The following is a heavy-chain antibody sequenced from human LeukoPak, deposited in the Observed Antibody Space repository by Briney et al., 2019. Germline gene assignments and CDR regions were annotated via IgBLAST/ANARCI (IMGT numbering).Heavy chain of an antibody. CDR1: GFTFSTYW. D-gene: IGHD3-22*01. J-gene: IGHJ1*01. CDR2: IKSDGST. Sequence: HPGGSLRLSCAASGFTFSTYWMHWVRQAPGKGLVWVSRIKSDGSTSYADSVKGRFTISRDNANNTLSLQMNSLRPEDTGVYYCARAPSEIGGYYPEYFRHWGQGTLVTVSS. CDR3: ARAPSEIGGYYPEYFRH. V-gene: IGHV3-74*01.